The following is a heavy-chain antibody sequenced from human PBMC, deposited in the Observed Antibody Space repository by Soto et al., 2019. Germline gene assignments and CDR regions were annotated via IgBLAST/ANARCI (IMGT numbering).Heavy chain of an antibody. V-gene: IGHV4-59*08. D-gene: IGHD3-3*02. CDR2: IYYSGST. J-gene: IGHJ5*02. CDR1: GASLTGYY. Sequence: SETLSLTCVVSGASLTGYYWSWIRQPPGKGLEWIGYIYYSGSTNYNPSLKSRVTISVDTSKNQFSLKLSSVTAADTAVYYCASPKIAFYNWFDPWGQGTLVTVSS. CDR3: ASPKIAFYNWFDP.